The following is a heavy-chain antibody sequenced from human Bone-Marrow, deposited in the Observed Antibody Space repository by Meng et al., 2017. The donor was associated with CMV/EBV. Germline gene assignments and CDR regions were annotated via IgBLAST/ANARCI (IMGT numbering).Heavy chain of an antibody. J-gene: IGHJ4*02. CDR2: ISSRSTTI. CDR1: GFTFSSYS. D-gene: IGHD3-3*01. V-gene: IGHV3-48*04. CDR3: ATYPAGYDFWSGFPVDY. Sequence: GGSLRLSCAASGFTFSSYSINWVRQAPGKGLEWVSYISSRSTTIHYADSVKGRFTVSRDNAKKSLYLQMNSLRAEDTAVYYCATYPAGYDFWSGFPVDYWGQGTLVTVSS.